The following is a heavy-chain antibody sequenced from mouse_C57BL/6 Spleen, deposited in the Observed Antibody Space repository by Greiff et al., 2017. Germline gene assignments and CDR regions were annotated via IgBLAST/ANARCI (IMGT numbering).Heavy chain of an antibody. Sequence: QVQLQQPGADLVMPGASVKLSCKSSGYTFTSYWMHWVKQRPGQGLEWIGAIDPSDSYTNYTQKFKGTSTLTVDKSSSTAYMQLSSLTSEDSAVYYCARWGYDYDVWFAYWGQGALVTVSA. CDR2: IDPSDSYT. CDR3: ARWGYDYDVWFAY. D-gene: IGHD2-4*01. J-gene: IGHJ3*01. V-gene: IGHV1-69*01. CDR1: GYTFTSYW.